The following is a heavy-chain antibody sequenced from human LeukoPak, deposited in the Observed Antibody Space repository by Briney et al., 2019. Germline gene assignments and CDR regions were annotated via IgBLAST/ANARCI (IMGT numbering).Heavy chain of an antibody. CDR1: GYSIGSSTYY. Sequence: SETLSLTCTVSGYSIGSSTYYWGRIRQSPGKGLEWIGSISYSRSTHYNPALKIQVTISLDKSKNKFSLKLRSVHAADTAVYYCARAPHRPDVRAPGEDYFDYWGQRTLVTVSS. J-gene: IGHJ4*02. CDR3: ARAPHRPDVRAPGEDYFDY. D-gene: IGHD1-26*01. V-gene: IGHV4-39*01. CDR2: ISYSRST.